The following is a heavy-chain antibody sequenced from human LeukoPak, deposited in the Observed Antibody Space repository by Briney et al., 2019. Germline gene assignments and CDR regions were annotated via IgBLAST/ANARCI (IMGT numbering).Heavy chain of an antibody. V-gene: IGHV3-48*03. CDR3: ARVAVELLLVAYYYYMDV. Sequence: GGSLRLSCAASGFTFSSYEMNWVRQAPGKGLEWVSYISSSGSTIYYADSVKGRFTISRDNAKNSLYLQMNSLRAEDTAVYYCARVAVELLLVAYYYYMDVWGKGTTVTISS. CDR1: GFTFSSYE. CDR2: ISSSGSTI. J-gene: IGHJ6*03. D-gene: IGHD2-15*01.